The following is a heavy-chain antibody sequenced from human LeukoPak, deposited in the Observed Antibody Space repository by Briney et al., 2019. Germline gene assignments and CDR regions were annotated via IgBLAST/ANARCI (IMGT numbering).Heavy chain of an antibody. CDR3: ARGLYGSGSPHFDS. D-gene: IGHD3-10*01. J-gene: IGHJ4*02. CDR1: GGSISSYY. Sequence: SETLSLTWTVSGGSISSYYWSWLRQPPGEGVGWIVYIYYSGSTNYNPSLQSRVTISVDTSMNQFSLKLSSVTAADTAGYYCARGLYGSGSPHFDSWGQGTLVTVSP. V-gene: IGHV4-59*01. CDR2: IYYSGST.